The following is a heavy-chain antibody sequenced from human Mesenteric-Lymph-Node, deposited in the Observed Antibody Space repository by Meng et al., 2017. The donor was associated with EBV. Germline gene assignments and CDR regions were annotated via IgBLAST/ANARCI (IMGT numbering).Heavy chain of an antibody. Sequence: DVELLEEGGGLVKPGGSLRLSCAASGVIFSRYAMSWVRQAPGKGLEWVSGIYQSGSSAYYADSVKGRFTVSRDNSKNMLYLQMNSLRAEDTAIYYCAKNSGLDYWGQGTLVTVSS. CDR2: IYQSGSSA. J-gene: IGHJ4*02. V-gene: IGHV3-23*05. CDR1: GVIFSRYA. CDR3: AKNSGLDY.